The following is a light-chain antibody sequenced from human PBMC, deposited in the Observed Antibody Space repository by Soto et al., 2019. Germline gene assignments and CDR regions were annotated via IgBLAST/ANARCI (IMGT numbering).Light chain of an antibody. CDR2: DVS. CDR3: SSYTSSSTRLYV. Sequence: QSALTQPASVSGSPGQSITISFTGSSSDVGGYNYVSWYQQHPGKAPKLMIYDVSNRPSGVSSRCSGSKSGNTASLTISGLQAEDEADYYCSSYTSSSTRLYVFGTGTKLTVL. J-gene: IGLJ1*01. CDR1: SSDVGGYNY. V-gene: IGLV2-14*01.